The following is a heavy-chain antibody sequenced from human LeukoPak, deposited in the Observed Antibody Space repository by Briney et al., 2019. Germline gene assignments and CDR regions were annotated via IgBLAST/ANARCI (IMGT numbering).Heavy chain of an antibody. CDR1: GFTFTNYW. D-gene: IGHD6-6*01. CDR3: ASSSYSCSSS. CDR2: INGDGSEK. Sequence: PGGSLRLSCAASGFTFTNYWMIWVRRAPGKGLEWVANINGDGSEKYYVGSVEGRFTISRDNAKNSVFLQMNSLRADDTAMYYCASSSYSCSSSWGQGTLVTVSS. J-gene: IGHJ5*02. V-gene: IGHV3-7*01.